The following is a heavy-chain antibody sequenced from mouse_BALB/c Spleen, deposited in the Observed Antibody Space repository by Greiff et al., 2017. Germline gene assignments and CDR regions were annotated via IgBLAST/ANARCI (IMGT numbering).Heavy chain of an antibody. CDR3: TGSNAWFAY. D-gene: IGHD2-5*01. CDR2: INPSNGGT. J-gene: IGHJ3*01. Sequence: QVQLQQPGAELVKPGASVKLSCKASAYTFTSYYMYWVKQRPGQGLEWIGGINPSNGGTNFNEKFKSKATLTVDKSSSTAYMQLSSLTSEDSAVYYCTGSNAWFAYWGQGTLVTVSA. V-gene: IGHV1S81*02. CDR1: AYTFTSYY.